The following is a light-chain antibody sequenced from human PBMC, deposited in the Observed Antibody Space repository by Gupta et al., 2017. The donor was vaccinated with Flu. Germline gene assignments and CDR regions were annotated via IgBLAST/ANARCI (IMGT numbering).Light chain of an antibody. J-gene: IGKJ4*01. V-gene: IGKV3-15*01. CDR2: GAS. Sequence: ERATLSCRASQNVARNVVWYQHSPGQAPRLLIYGASTRAPGISARFSGSGSGTEFTLNISSLQSEDSAVYYCQQYNQWRPLTFGGGTKVEIK. CDR3: QQYNQWRPLT. CDR1: QNVARN.